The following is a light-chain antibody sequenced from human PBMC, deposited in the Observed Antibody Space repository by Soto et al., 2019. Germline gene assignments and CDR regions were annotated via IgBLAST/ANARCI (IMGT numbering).Light chain of an antibody. J-gene: IGKJ3*01. V-gene: IGKV3-15*01. CDR2: DAS. CDR1: QSVSSN. CDR3: QQYNNWPFT. Sequence: EVVMTQSPATLSVSPGERATLSCRASQSVSSNLAWYQQKPCQAPMLFIYDASTRATSVQARISGSGSGTEFTLTISNLQSEDFAVYYCQQYNNWPFTFGPGTKVDIK.